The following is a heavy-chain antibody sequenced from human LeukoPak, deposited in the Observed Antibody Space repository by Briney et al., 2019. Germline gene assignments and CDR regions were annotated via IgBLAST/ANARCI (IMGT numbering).Heavy chain of an antibody. CDR1: GFTFRSYN. D-gene: IGHD5-24*01. Sequence: GGSLRLSCAASGFTFRSYNMNWVRQAPGKGLEWVSYISAGSGYIYYPDSVKGRFTISRDDAKDSLYLQMNSLRVEDTAVYYCVRDLGGRCLQDDSWGQGTLVTVSS. CDR3: VRDLGGRCLQDDS. CDR2: ISAGSGYI. V-gene: IGHV3-21*01. J-gene: IGHJ4*02.